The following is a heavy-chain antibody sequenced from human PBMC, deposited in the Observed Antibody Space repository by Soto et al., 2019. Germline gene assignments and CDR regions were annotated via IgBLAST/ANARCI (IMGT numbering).Heavy chain of an antibody. CDR2: INPSGGST. V-gene: IGHV1-46*01. CDR1: GYTFTSYY. J-gene: IGHJ4*02. Sequence: ASVKVSCKASGYTFTSYYMHWVRQAPGQGLEWMGIINPSGGSTSYAQKFQGRVTMTRDTSTSTVYMELSSLRSEDTAVYYCARARVGAPRGYGAYARQYYFDYWGKGTLVTASS. D-gene: IGHD4-17*01. CDR3: ARARVGAPRGYGAYARQYYFDY.